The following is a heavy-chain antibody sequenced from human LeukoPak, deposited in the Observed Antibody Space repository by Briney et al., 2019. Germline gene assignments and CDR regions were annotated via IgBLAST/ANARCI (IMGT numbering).Heavy chain of an antibody. J-gene: IGHJ4*02. Sequence: SETLSLTCSVSGGSISGFHWSWIRQTAGKGLEWIGRVSTSGNTFYNPSLESRVTMSADTSGIHFSLNLTSVTAADTAVYYCARETAWPENTPMILFSYFDYWGRGILVTVSS. CDR2: VSTSGNT. V-gene: IGHV4-4*07. CDR1: GGSISGFH. D-gene: IGHD3/OR15-3a*01. CDR3: ARETAWPENTPMILFSYFDY.